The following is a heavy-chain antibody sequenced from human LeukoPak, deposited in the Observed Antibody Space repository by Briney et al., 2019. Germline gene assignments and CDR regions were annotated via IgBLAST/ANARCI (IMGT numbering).Heavy chain of an antibody. V-gene: IGHV3-7*01. CDR2: IKQDGSET. Sequence: GGSLGLSCAASGFSFSNYWMSWVRQAPGKGLEWVANIKQDGSETYYADSMKGRFGISKDNAKNSLFMQMNSLGAEDTDVYYCARMSSNGNFLWGQGTLVTVSS. J-gene: IGHJ4*02. CDR1: GFSFSNYW. D-gene: IGHD3-22*01. CDR3: ARMSSNGNFL.